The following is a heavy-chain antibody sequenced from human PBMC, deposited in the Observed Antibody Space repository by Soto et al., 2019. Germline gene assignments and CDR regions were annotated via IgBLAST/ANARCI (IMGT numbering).Heavy chain of an antibody. D-gene: IGHD2-15*01. J-gene: IGHJ4*02. Sequence: QLQLQESGPGLVKPSETLSLTCTVSGGSISSSSYYWGWIRQPPGKGLEWIGSIYYSGSTYYNPSLKSRVTISVDTSKNQFSLKLSSVTAADTAVYYCARHAPNRYCSGGSCYPRDFDYWGQGTLVTVSS. V-gene: IGHV4-39*01. CDR1: GGSISSSSYY. CDR2: IYYSGST. CDR3: ARHAPNRYCSGGSCYPRDFDY.